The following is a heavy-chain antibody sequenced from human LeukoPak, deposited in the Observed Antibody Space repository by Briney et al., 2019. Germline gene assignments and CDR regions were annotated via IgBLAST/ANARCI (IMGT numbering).Heavy chain of an antibody. CDR2: IWYGGSNK. V-gene: IGHV3-33*01. D-gene: IGHD3-16*02. J-gene: IGHJ4*02. CDR3: ARENLFDDYVWGSYRWFDY. CDR1: GFTFSSYG. Sequence: PGGSLRLSCAASGFTFSSYGMHWVRQAPGKGLEWVAVIWYGGSNKYYADSVKGRFTISRDNSKNTLYLQMNSLRAEDTAVYYCARENLFDDYVWGSYRWFDYWGQGTLVTVSS.